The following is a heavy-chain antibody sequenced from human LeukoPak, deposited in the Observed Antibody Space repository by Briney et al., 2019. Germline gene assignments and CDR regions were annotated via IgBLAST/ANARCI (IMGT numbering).Heavy chain of an antibody. CDR3: ATRDYRYAFDI. CDR1: GFTFSSYS. V-gene: IGHV3-21*01. J-gene: IGHJ3*02. Sequence: PGGSLRLSCVASGFTFSSYSMNWVRQAPGKGLEWVSSISTGNYIYYADSVMGRFTISRDNAKNSLYLQMNSLRAEDTAVYYCATRDYRYAFDIWGQGTMVTVSS. CDR2: ISTGNYI. D-gene: IGHD4-11*01.